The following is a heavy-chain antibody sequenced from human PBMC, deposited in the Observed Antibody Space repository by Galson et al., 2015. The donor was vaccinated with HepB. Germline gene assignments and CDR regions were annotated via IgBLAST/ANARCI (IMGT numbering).Heavy chain of an antibody. D-gene: IGHD7-27*01. Sequence: SLRLSCAASGFTFSSYSMNWVRQAPGKGLEWVSSISSSSSYIYYADSVKGRFTISRDNAKNSLYLQMNSLRAEDTAVYYCARDSSLGPSPRDAFDIWGQGTMVTVSS. V-gene: IGHV3-21*01. CDR2: ISSSSSYI. CDR3: ARDSSLGPSPRDAFDI. CDR1: GFTFSSYS. J-gene: IGHJ3*02.